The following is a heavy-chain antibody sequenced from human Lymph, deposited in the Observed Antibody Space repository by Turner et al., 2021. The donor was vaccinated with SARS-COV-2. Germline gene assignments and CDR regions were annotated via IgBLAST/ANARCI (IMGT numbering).Heavy chain of an antibody. CDR3: TTHTAPDY. D-gene: IGHD2-21*02. J-gene: IGHJ4*02. CDR1: GFTFSNAW. Sequence: EVQLVWSGGGLVKTGGSLRLSCAASGFTFSNAWMTWVLQATGKGLEWFGGIKTKTDGETTDYAAPVKGRCTISRDDSKNTLYLQMNSLKTEDTAVYYCTTHTAPDYWGQGTLVTVSS. CDR2: IKTKTDGETT. V-gene: IGHV3-15*01.